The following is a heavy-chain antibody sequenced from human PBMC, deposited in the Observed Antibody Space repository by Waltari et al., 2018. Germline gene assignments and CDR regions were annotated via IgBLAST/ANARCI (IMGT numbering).Heavy chain of an antibody. Sequence: EVQLVESGGGLVQPGGSLRLSSAAYAFTLSSYWMRWVRQAHGRGLEWVANIKQDGSEKYYVDSVKGRFTISRDNAKNSLYLQMNSLRAEDTAVYYCARDLWFKDWGQGTLVTVSS. J-gene: IGHJ4*02. CDR1: AFTLSSYW. CDR2: IKQDGSEK. CDR3: ARDLWFKD. D-gene: IGHD3-10*01. V-gene: IGHV3-7*01.